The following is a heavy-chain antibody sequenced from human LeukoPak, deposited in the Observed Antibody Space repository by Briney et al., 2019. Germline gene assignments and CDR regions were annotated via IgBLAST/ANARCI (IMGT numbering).Heavy chain of an antibody. J-gene: IGHJ4*02. CDR1: GGSISNYY. CDR3: AREVGYSYGYFDY. V-gene: IGHV4-59*01. Sequence: SETLSLTCSVSGGSISNYYWSWIRQPPGKGLEWIGYIYYTGSTNYKSSLKSRVTISVDTSKNQFSLKLSSVTAADTAVYYCAREVGYSYGYFDYWGQGTLVTVSS. CDR2: IYYTGST. D-gene: IGHD5-18*01.